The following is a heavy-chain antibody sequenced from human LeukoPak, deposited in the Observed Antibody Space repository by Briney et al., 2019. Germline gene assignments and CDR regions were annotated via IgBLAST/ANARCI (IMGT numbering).Heavy chain of an antibody. CDR2: MNSNSGNT. J-gene: IGHJ4*02. V-gene: IGHV1-8*01. D-gene: IGHD1-26*01. Sequence: ASVKVSCKASGYTFTSYDINWVRQATGQGLEWMGWMNSNSGNTGYAQKFQGRVTMTRNNSISTAYMELGSLRSEDTAVYYCARGRRVGATISVYWGQGTLVTVSS. CDR1: GYTFTSYD. CDR3: ARGRRVGATISVY.